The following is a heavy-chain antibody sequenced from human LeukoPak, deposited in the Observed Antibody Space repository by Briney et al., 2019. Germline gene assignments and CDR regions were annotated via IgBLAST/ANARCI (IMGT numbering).Heavy chain of an antibody. CDR1: GGSISSYY. J-gene: IGHJ3*02. Sequence: SETLSLTCTVSGGSISSYYWSWIRQPPGKGLEWIGYIYYSGSTNYNPSLKSRVTMSVDTSKNQFSLKLSSVTAADTAVYYCARDRGDYDFWSPRYGVFDIWGQGTMVTVSS. CDR2: IYYSGST. V-gene: IGHV4-59*12. D-gene: IGHD3-3*01. CDR3: ARDRGDYDFWSPRYGVFDI.